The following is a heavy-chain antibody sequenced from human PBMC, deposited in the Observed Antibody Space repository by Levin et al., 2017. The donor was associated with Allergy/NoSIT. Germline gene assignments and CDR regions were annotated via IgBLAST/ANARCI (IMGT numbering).Heavy chain of an antibody. V-gene: IGHV3-21*01. CDR2: VTSGNYI. J-gene: IGHJ6*02. Sequence: KRGESLKISCAASGFTFSSYNMNWVRQAPGKGLEWVSTVTSGNYIYYAGSVKGRFTISRDNAKNSLYLQMNSLRAEDTAVYYCARALYDSSSSYYYGMDVCGQGTTVTVSS. D-gene: IGHD6-6*01. CDR1: GFTFSSYN. CDR3: ARALYDSSSSYYYGMDV.